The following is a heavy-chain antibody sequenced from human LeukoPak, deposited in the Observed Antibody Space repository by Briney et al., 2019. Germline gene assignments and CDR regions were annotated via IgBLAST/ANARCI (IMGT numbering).Heavy chain of an antibody. J-gene: IGHJ5*02. V-gene: IGHV4-34*01. CDR1: GGSFSGYY. CDR2: INHSGST. Sequence: SETLPLTCAVYGGSFSGYYWSWIRQPPGKGLEWIGEINHSGSTNYNPSLKSRVTISVDTSKNQFSLKLSSVTAADTAVYYCARGRVLSYSSSWYGRWFDPWGQGTLVTVSS. CDR3: ARGRVLSYSSSWYGRWFDP. D-gene: IGHD6-13*01.